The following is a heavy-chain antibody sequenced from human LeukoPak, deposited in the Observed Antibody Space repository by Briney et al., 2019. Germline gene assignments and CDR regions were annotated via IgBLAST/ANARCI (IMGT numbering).Heavy chain of an antibody. V-gene: IGHV3-30*02. CDR2: IRYDGSKT. J-gene: IGHJ4*02. CDR1: GFNLRSYG. D-gene: IGHD6-13*01. Sequence: GGSLGLSCAGSGFNLRSYGMHWVRQAPGKGPEWVAVIRYDGSKTYYAESVKGRFTISRDDSKNTLYLQMNSLRAEDAAVYYCAKDVRGEAAAQDSWGQGTLVTVSS. CDR3: AKDVRGEAAAQDS.